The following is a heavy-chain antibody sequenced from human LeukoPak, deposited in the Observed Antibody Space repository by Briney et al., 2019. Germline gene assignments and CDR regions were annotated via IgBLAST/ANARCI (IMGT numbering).Heavy chain of an antibody. V-gene: IGHV3-11*04. D-gene: IGHD3-10*01. CDR3: AREGVWFGADF. CDR1: GFTFSSYW. J-gene: IGHJ4*02. Sequence: TGGSLRLSCAASGFTFSSYWVHWIRQAPGKGLEWISYITSSGNTIHYADSVKGRFTISRDNAKNSLYLQMNNLRGEDTAVYYCAREGVWFGADFWGQGTLVTVSS. CDR2: ITSSGNTI.